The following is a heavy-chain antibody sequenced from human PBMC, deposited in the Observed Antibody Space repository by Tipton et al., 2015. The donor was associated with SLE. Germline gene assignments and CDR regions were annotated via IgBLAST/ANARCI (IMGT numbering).Heavy chain of an antibody. Sequence: TLSLTCAVYGGSFSDYFWTWIRQSPGKGLEWIGDVNHSGSTDYHLSLKSRVTMSVDTSKNQFSLKLTSVTAADTALYYCARCTIFGVVRGSFDSWGQGTLVTVS. D-gene: IGHD3-3*01. CDR1: GGSFSDYF. CDR2: VNHSGST. V-gene: IGHV4-34*01. J-gene: IGHJ4*02. CDR3: ARCTIFGVVRGSFDS.